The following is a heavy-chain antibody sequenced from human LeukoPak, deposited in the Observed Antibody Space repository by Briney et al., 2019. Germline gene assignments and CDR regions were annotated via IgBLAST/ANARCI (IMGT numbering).Heavy chain of an antibody. CDR3: AKASGSYYFDY. J-gene: IGHJ4*02. CDR2: IWYDGSKR. V-gene: IGHV3-33*06. D-gene: IGHD1-26*01. CDR1: GFTFRNYG. Sequence: GGSLRLSCAASGFTFRNYGMHWVRQSPDKGLEWVAAIWYDGSKRLYTDSVKGRFTISRGDSENALYLQMNSLRAEDTAVYYCAKASGSYYFDYWGQGTLVTVSS.